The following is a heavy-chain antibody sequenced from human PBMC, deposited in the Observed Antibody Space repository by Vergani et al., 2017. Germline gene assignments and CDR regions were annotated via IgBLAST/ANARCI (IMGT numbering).Heavy chain of an antibody. CDR1: GFTFSSYW. D-gene: IGHD1-26*01. J-gene: IGHJ4*02. V-gene: IGHV3-7*01. Sequence: EVQLVESGGGLVQPGGSLRLSCAASGFTFSSYWMSWVRQAPGKGLEWVANIKQDGSEKYYVDSVKGRFTISRDNAKNSLYLQMNSLRAEDTAVYYCARDRFYLWELFRKDFDYWGQGTLVTVSS. CDR2: IKQDGSEK. CDR3: ARDRFYLWELFRKDFDY.